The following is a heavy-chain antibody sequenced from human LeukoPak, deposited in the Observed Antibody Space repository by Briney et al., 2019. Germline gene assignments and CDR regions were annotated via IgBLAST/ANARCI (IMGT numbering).Heavy chain of an antibody. CDR3: ARGQFGRRFFDY. D-gene: IGHD3-16*01. J-gene: IGHJ4*02. Sequence: SSDTLSLTCAVYGASFSGYYWSWIRQPPGKGLEWLGEINHSGSTNYNPSRKSRVTIAVDTSKNQFSLKLSSVTGADTAVYYCARGQFGRRFFDYWGQGTLVTVPS. V-gene: IGHV4-34*01. CDR2: INHSGST. CDR1: GASFSGYY.